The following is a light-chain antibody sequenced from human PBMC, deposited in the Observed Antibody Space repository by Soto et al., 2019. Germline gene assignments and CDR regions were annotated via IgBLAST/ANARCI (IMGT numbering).Light chain of an antibody. J-gene: IGKJ4*01. V-gene: IGKV3-15*01. CDR2: GAS. CDR3: HQYNNWLALT. Sequence: EIVLTQSPATLSVSPGERATLSCRASQDVSSNLAWYQQKPGQAPSLLIYGASTRATGTPVRFRGSGSGTEFTLTISSLQSEDSAVYYCHQYNNWLALTFGGGTKVDIK. CDR1: QDVSSN.